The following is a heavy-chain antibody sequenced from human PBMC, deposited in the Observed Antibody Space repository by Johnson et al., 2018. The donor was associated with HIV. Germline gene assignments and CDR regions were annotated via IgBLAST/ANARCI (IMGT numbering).Heavy chain of an antibody. D-gene: IGHD6-13*01. V-gene: IGHV3-30*04. CDR3: AKCPSVSTCDAFDI. CDR1: GFTFSSYA. CDR2: ISYDGSNK. J-gene: IGHJ3*02. Sequence: VQLVESGGGVAQPGRSLRLSCAASGFTFSSYAMHWVRQAPGKGLEWVAVISYDGSNKYYADSVKGRFTISRDNSKNTLYLQMNSLRAEDTAVYYCAKCPSVSTCDAFDIWGQGTMVTVSS.